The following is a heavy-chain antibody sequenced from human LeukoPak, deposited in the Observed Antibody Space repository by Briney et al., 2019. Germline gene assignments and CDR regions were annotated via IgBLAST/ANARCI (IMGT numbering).Heavy chain of an antibody. Sequence: GGSLRLSCAASGFTFSSYSMNWVRQAPGKGLEWVSSISSSSSYIYYADSVKGRFTISRDNAKNSLYLQMNSLRAEDTAVYYCARLIAAAAQDAFDIWGQGTMVTVSS. CDR2: ISSSSSYI. V-gene: IGHV3-21*01. D-gene: IGHD6-13*01. CDR3: ARLIAAAAQDAFDI. CDR1: GFTFSSYS. J-gene: IGHJ3*02.